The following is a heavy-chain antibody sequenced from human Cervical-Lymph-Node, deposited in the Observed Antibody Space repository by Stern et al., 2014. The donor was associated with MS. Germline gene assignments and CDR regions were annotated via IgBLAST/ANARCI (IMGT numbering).Heavy chain of an antibody. Sequence: EVQLVESGGGLVKPGGSLRLSCAASGFTFSSYSMNWVRQAPGKGLEWVSSISSSSSYIYYADSVKGRFTISRDNAKNSLYLQMNSLRAEDTAVYYCARDPNVEMATKPYYYYYGMDVWGQGTTVTVSS. CDR1: GFTFSSYS. V-gene: IGHV3-21*01. J-gene: IGHJ6*02. CDR2: ISSSSSYI. D-gene: IGHD5-24*01. CDR3: ARDPNVEMATKPYYYYYGMDV.